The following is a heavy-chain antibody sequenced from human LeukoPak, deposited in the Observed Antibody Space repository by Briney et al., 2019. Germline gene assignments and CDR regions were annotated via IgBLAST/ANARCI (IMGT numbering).Heavy chain of an antibody. CDR1: GYTFTSYG. D-gene: IGHD3-22*01. V-gene: IGHV1-18*01. CDR3: ARSGNFGIVVVITPFDY. J-gene: IGHJ4*02. CDR2: ISAYNGNT. Sequence: ASVKVSCKASGYTFTSYGISWVRQAPGQGLEWMGWISAYNGNTNYAQKFQGRVTMTTDTSTSTAYMELRSLRSDDTAVYYCARSGNFGIVVVITPFDYWGQGTLVTVSS.